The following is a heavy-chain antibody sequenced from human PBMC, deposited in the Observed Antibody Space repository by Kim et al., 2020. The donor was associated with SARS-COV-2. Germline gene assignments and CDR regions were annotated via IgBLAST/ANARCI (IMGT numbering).Heavy chain of an antibody. J-gene: IGHJ6*03. D-gene: IGHD3-9*01. CDR3: AGGGYFDWLFHSAPYYSMDV. CDR1: GLTVSSNY. CDR2: IYSGGST. Sequence: GGSLRLSCAASGLTVSSNYMSWVRQAPGKGLEWVSVIYSGGSTHYSDSVKGRFTTSRHNSKNTVYLQMNSLRAEDTAVYYCAGGGYFDWLFHSAPYYSMDVWGKGTTVTVSS. V-gene: IGHV3-53*04.